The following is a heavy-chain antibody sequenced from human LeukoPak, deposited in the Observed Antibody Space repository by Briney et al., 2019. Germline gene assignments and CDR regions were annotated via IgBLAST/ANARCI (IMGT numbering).Heavy chain of an antibody. CDR3: ARLYSKDAFDI. J-gene: IGHJ3*02. Sequence: ASVKVSCKASGYTFTGYYMHWVRQAPGQGLEWMGWINPNSGGTNYAQKFQGRVTITTDESTSTAYMELSSLRSEDTAVYYCARLYSKDAFDIWGQGTMVTVSS. V-gene: IGHV1-2*02. CDR1: GYTFTGYY. D-gene: IGHD2-15*01. CDR2: INPNSGGT.